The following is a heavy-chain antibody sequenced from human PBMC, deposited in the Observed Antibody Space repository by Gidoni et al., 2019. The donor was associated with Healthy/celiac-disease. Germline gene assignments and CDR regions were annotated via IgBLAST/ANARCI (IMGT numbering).Heavy chain of an antibody. V-gene: IGHV3-30*18. Sequence: QVQLVESGGGVVQPGRSLRLSCEASGFTFSSYGLHWVRQAPGKGLEWVAVISYDGSNKYYADSVKGRFTISRDNSKNTLYLQMNSLRAEDTAVYYCAKVSPLILRWPRTWFDYWGQGTLVTVSS. J-gene: IGHJ4*02. CDR2: ISYDGSNK. CDR1: GFTFSSYG. D-gene: IGHD4-17*01. CDR3: AKVSPLILRWPRTWFDY.